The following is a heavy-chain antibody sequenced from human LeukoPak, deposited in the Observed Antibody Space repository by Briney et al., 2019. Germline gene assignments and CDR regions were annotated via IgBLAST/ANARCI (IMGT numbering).Heavy chain of an antibody. V-gene: IGHV4-34*01. CDR1: GGSFSGYY. CDR3: ARDLGVWFGESTDY. Sequence: NASETLSLTCAVYGGSFSGYYWSWIRQPPGKGLEWIGEINHSGSTNYNPSLKSRVTISVDTSKNQFSLKLSSVTAADTAVYYCARDLGVWFGESTDYWGQGTLVTVSS. J-gene: IGHJ4*02. CDR2: INHSGST. D-gene: IGHD3-10*01.